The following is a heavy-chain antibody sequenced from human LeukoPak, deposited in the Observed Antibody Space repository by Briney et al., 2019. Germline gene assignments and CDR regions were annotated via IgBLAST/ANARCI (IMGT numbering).Heavy chain of an antibody. J-gene: IGHJ4*02. CDR2: ISGSGGST. D-gene: IGHD4-23*01. Sequence: PGRSLRLSCTTSGFTFGDHAMGWVRQAPGKGLEWVSAISGSGGSTYYADSVKGRFTISRDNSKNTLYLQMNSLRAEDTAVYYCANEYGGNFDYWGQGTLVTVSS. CDR1: GFTFGDHA. CDR3: ANEYGGNFDY. V-gene: IGHV3-23*01.